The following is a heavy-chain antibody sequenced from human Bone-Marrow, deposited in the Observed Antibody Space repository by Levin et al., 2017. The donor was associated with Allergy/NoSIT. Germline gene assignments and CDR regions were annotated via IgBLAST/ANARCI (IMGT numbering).Heavy chain of an antibody. CDR1: GFTFSSYW. Sequence: ETLSLTCAASGFTFSSYWMHWVRQAPGKGLVWVSRITGDETSTIYADSVKGRFTISRDNAKNTLYLQMNSLRAEDTAVYYCATGASDYYSYWGQGTLVTVSS. CDR2: ITGDETST. V-gene: IGHV3-74*01. D-gene: IGHD3-3*01. J-gene: IGHJ4*02. CDR3: ATGASDYYSY.